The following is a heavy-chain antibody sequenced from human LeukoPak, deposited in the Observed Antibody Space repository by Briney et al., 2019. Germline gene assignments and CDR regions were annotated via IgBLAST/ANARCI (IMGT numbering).Heavy chain of an antibody. V-gene: IGHV3-53*01. Sequence: GGSLRLSCAASGFTVSSNYMSWVRQAPGKGLEWVSVIYSGGSTYYADSVEGRFTISRDNSKNTLYLQMNSLRAEDTAVYYCARAPGRFQYYYYGMDVWGQGTTVTVSS. J-gene: IGHJ6*02. CDR3: ARAPGRFQYYYYGMDV. D-gene: IGHD3-10*01. CDR1: GFTVSSNY. CDR2: IYSGGST.